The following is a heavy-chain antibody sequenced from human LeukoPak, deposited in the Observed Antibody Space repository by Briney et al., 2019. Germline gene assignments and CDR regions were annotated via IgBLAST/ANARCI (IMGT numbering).Heavy chain of an antibody. CDR1: GFTFSSHA. J-gene: IGHJ4*02. D-gene: IGHD5-18*01. CDR3: GKTTVGYSSGQKPAWPVDY. Sequence: PGGSLRLSCAASGFTFSSHAMYWVRQAPGKGLEWVAGIFGSGGSPHYADSVKGRFTISRDNSRNTVYLQINSLRADDTAVYYCGKTTVGYSSGQKPAWPVDYWGQGPLVTVSS. CDR2: IFGSGGSP. V-gene: IGHV3-23*01.